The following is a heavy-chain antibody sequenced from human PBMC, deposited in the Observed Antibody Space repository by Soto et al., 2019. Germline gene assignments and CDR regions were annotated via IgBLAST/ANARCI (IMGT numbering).Heavy chain of an antibody. CDR1: GGSISSSSYY. D-gene: IGHD1-1*01. V-gene: IGHV4-39*01. J-gene: IGHJ5*02. CDR2: IYYSGST. CDR3: ARHTSNTLRYNWNDKNWFDP. Sequence: QLQLQESGPGLVKPSETLSLTCTVSGGSISSSSYYWGWIRQPPGKGLEWIGSIYYSGSTYYNPSLKIRVTISVDTSKNQFSLKLSSVTAADTAVYYCARHTSNTLRYNWNDKNWFDPWGQGTLVTVSS.